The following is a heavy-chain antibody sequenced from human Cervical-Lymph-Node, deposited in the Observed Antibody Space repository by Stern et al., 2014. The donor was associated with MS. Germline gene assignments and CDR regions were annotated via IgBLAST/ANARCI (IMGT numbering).Heavy chain of an antibody. Sequence: VQLVESGAEVKKPGASVKVSCKASGYTFTGYYMHWVRQAPGQGLEWMGWIHPNSGGTNYAQKFQGWVTMTRDTSISTAYMELSRLRSDDTAVYYCARDGGGGYNYDFDYWGQGTLVTVSS. CDR1: GYTFTGYY. J-gene: IGHJ4*02. V-gene: IGHV1-2*04. CDR3: ARDGGGGYNYDFDY. D-gene: IGHD5-24*01. CDR2: IHPNSGGT.